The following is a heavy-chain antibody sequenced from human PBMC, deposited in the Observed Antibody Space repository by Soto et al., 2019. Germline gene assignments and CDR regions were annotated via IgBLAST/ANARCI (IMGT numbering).Heavy chain of an antibody. Sequence: PSETLSLTCAVYGGSFSGYYWSWIRQPPGKGLEWIGEINHSGSTNYNPSLKSRVTISVDTSKNQFSLKLSSVTAADTAVYYCARGLPAVGASYYDYYGMDVWGQGTTVT. CDR2: INHSGST. CDR3: ARGLPAVGASYYDYYGMDV. CDR1: GGSFSGYY. V-gene: IGHV4-34*01. J-gene: IGHJ6*02. D-gene: IGHD1-26*01.